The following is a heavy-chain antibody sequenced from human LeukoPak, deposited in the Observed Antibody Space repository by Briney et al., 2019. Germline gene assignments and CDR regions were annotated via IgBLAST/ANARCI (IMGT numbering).Heavy chain of an antibody. Sequence: GGSLRLSCAASGFTFSSYAMSWVRQAPGKGLEWDSAISGSGGSTYYADSVKGRFTIARDNSKNTLYLQMNSLRAEDTAVYYCAKSEDYGDYGWGQGTLVTVSS. D-gene: IGHD4-17*01. CDR3: AKSEDYGDYG. V-gene: IGHV3-23*01. CDR1: GFTFSSYA. J-gene: IGHJ4*02. CDR2: ISGSGGST.